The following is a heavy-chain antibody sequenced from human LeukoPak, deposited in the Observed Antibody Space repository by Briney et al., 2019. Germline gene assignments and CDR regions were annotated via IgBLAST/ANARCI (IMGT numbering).Heavy chain of an antibody. CDR1: GFTFSSYA. Sequence: GGSLRLSCAASGFTFSSYAMHWVRQAPGKGLEWVAVISYDGSNKYYADSVKGRFTISRDNFKNTLYLQMNSLRAEDTAVYYCARETYDFWSGYYTLWSYNWFDPWGQGTLVTVSS. V-gene: IGHV3-30-3*01. J-gene: IGHJ5*02. CDR2: ISYDGSNK. D-gene: IGHD3-3*01. CDR3: ARETYDFWSGYYTLWSYNWFDP.